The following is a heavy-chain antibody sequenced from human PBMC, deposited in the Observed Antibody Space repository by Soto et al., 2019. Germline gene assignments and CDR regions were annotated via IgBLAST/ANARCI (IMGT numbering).Heavy chain of an antibody. CDR3: ARELAVAGTSYFQH. J-gene: IGHJ1*01. Sequence: SVKVSCKASGGTFSSYAISWVRHAPGQGLEWMGGIIPIFGTANYAQKFQGRVTITADESTSTAYMEQSSLRSEDTAVYYCARELAVAGTSYFQHWGQGTLVTVSS. D-gene: IGHD6-19*01. V-gene: IGHV1-69*13. CDR1: GGTFSSYA. CDR2: IIPIFGTA.